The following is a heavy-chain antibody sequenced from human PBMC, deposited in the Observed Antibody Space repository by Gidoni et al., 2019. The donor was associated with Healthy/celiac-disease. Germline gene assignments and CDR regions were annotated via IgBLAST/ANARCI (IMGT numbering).Heavy chain of an antibody. CDR1: GGSISSRSYY. D-gene: IGHD2-2*02. V-gene: IGHV4-39*07. J-gene: IGHJ6*02. CDR3: ARDIVVVPAAILHYYYGMDV. Sequence: QLQLQESGPGLVKPSETLSLTCTVSGGSISSRSYYWCWIRQPPGKVLEWIGSIYYSGSTYYNPSLKSRVTISVDTSKNQFSLKLSSVTAADTAVYYCARDIVVVPAAILHYYYGMDVWGQGTTVTVSS. CDR2: IYYSGST.